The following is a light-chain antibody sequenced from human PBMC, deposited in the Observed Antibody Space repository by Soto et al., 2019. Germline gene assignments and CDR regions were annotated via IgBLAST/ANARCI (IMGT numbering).Light chain of an antibody. CDR1: NSNIESNT. CDR2: GNT. CDR3: AAWDDSLNGHVV. Sequence: QSVLTQPPSASGTPGQRVTISCSGSNSNIESNTVNWYQHLPGTAPKLLIFGNTQRPSGVPDRFSGSKSGTSASLAISGLQSDDEADYYCAAWDDSLNGHVVFGGGTKLTVL. V-gene: IGLV1-44*01. J-gene: IGLJ2*01.